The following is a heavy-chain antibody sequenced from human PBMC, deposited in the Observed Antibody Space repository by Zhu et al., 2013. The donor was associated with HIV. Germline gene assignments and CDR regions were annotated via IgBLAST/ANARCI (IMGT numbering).Heavy chain of an antibody. CDR3: ARVRGEGDGAYYYHYMDV. CDR2: INPNSGGT. Sequence: QVQLVQSGAEVKKPGASVKVSCKASGYIFTGYYMHWVRQAPGQGLEWMGWINPNSGGTNYPQKFHGRVTMTRDTSISTAYLEVSRLRSDDTAVYYCARVRGEGDGAYYYHYMDVWGKGTTVTVSS. J-gene: IGHJ6*03. D-gene: IGHD3-10*01. CDR1: GYIFTGYY. V-gene: IGHV1-2*02.